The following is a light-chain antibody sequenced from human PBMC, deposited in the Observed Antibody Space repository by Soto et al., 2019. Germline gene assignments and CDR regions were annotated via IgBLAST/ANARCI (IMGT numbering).Light chain of an antibody. CDR2: TAA. Sequence: DIQMTQSPSSLSAAIGERVIITCRASESINYNLNWYQQQPGKAPKLMVSTAASVRSGDPARFSGSASRTDFALTISTLHPEDFATYYCQQRFNSPYTFGQRAKVDIK. CDR3: QQRFNSPYT. V-gene: IGKV1-39*01. CDR1: ESINYN. J-gene: IGKJ2*01.